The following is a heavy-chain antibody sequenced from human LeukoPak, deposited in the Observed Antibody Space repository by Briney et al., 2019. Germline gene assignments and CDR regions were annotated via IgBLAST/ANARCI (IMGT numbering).Heavy chain of an antibody. J-gene: IGHJ4*02. D-gene: IGHD3-22*01. CDR1: GFTFSSYA. CDR3: ARDALKLYDSSGYYDY. Sequence: GGSLRLSCAASGFTFSSYAMHWVRQAPGKGLEWVAVISYDGSNKYYADSVKGRFTISRDNSKNTLYLQMNSLRAEDTAVYYCARDALKLYDSSGYYDYWGQGTLVTVSS. V-gene: IGHV3-30-3*01. CDR2: ISYDGSNK.